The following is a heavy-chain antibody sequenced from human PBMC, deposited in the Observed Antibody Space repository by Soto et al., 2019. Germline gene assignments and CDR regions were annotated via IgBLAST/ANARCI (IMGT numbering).Heavy chain of an antibody. J-gene: IGHJ4*02. CDR1: GGSFSGDY. CDR2: INHSGST. V-gene: IGHV4-34*01. CDR3: ARVPATAFDY. D-gene: IGHD2-15*01. Sequence: SETLSLTCAVYGGSFSGDYWSWIRQTPGKGLEWIGEINHSGSTNYNPSLKSRVTISVDTSKNQFSLKLSSVTAADTAVYYCARVPATAFDYWGQGTLVT.